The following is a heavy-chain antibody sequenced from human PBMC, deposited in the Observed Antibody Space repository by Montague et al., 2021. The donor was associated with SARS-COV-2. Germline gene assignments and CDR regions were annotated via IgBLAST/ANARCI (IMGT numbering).Heavy chain of an antibody. Sequence: HVTISADKSISTAYLQWSSLKASDTAMYYCARHASLLYNWFDPWGQGTLVTVSS. D-gene: IGHD2-15*01. CDR3: ARHASLLYNWFDP. J-gene: IGHJ5*02. V-gene: IGHV5-10-1*01.